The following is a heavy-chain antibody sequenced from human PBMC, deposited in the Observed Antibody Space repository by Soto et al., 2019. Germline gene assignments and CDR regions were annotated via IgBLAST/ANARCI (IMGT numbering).Heavy chain of an antibody. D-gene: IGHD2-15*01. CDR1: GFTFSSYA. Sequence: PVGSLRLSGAASGFTFSSYAMSCVRQAPGQGLEWVSAISGSGGSTYYADSVKGRFTISRDNSKNTLYLKMNSLRAEDTAVYYCAKEDIVVVVAATALGYWGQGTLVTVCS. V-gene: IGHV3-23*01. CDR3: AKEDIVVVVAATALGY. J-gene: IGHJ4*02. CDR2: ISGSGGST.